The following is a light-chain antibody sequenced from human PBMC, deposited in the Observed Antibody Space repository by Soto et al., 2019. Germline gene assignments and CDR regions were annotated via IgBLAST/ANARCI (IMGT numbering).Light chain of an antibody. CDR1: QSVSSSY. CDR3: QQYGSSFLT. J-gene: IGKJ4*01. V-gene: IGKV3-20*01. Sequence: ESVLTQSPGTLSLSPGERATLSCRASQSVSSSYLAWYQQKPGQAPRLLIYGASSRATGIPDRFSGSGSGTDFTLTISRLEPEDFAVYYCQQYGSSFLTFGGGTKVDIK. CDR2: GAS.